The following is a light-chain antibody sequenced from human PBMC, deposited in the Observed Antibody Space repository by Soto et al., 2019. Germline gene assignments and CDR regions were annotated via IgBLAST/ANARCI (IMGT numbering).Light chain of an antibody. J-gene: IGLJ1*01. CDR3: QSYDISLSGYV. CDR1: SSNIGAGYD. V-gene: IGLV1-40*01. Sequence: QSVLTQPPSVSGAPGQRVTISCTGSSSNIGAGYDVHWYQQLPGTAPKLLIYGNVNRPSGVPDRFSGSNSGTSASLAITGLQAEDEADYYCQSYDISLSGYVFGTGTKVTVL. CDR2: GNV.